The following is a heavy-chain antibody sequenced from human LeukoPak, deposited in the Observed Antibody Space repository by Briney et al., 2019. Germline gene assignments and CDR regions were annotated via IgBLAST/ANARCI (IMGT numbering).Heavy chain of an antibody. J-gene: IGHJ4*02. D-gene: IGHD3-22*01. CDR3: ARDPGYDSSGYYHFDY. CDR1: GGSISSSSYY. CDR2: IYYSGST. V-gene: IGHV4-39*07. Sequence: SETLSLTCTVSGGSISSSSYYWGWIRQPPGKGLEWIGSIYYSGSTYYNPSLKGRVTISVDTSKNQFSLKLSSVTAADTAVYYCARDPGYDSSGYYHFDYWGQGTLVTVSS.